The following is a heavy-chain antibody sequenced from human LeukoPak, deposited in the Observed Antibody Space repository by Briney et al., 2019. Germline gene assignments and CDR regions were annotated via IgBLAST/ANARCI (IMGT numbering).Heavy chain of an antibody. CDR3: ARDQSGSYCIDY. V-gene: IGHV3-30-3*01. CDR2: ISHDGSNQ. D-gene: IGHD1-26*01. J-gene: IGHJ4*02. Sequence: AGGSLRLSCAASGFTFSSYAMHWVSQAPGKWLEWVAIISHDGSNQNNADSVRGRFTISRDNSKNTLHLQMNSLRAEDTAVYYCARDQSGSYCIDYWGQGTLVTVSS. CDR1: GFTFSSYA.